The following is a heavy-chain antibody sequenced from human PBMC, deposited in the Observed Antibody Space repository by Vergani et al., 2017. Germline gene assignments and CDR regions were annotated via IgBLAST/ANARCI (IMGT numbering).Heavy chain of an antibody. J-gene: IGHJ5*02. D-gene: IGHD2-15*01. V-gene: IGHV4-61*02. CDR2: IYTSGST. Sequence: QVQLQESGPGLVKPSQTLSLTCTVSGGSISSGSYYWSWIRQPAGKGLEWIGRIYTSGSTNYNPSLKSRVTISVDTSRNQFSLKLSSVTAADTAVYYCARGSGYCSGGSCSGWFDPWGQGTLVTVSS. CDR1: GGSISSGSYY. CDR3: ARGSGYCSGGSCSGWFDP.